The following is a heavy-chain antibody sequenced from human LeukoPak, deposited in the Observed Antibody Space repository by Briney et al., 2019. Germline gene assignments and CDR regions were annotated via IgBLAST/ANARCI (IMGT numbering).Heavy chain of an antibody. CDR3: AKDTAIARFLEWLLFFDY. J-gene: IGHJ4*02. CDR2: ISGSGGST. D-gene: IGHD3-3*01. Sequence: GGSLRLSCAASGFTSSSYAMSWVRQAPGKGLEWVSAISGSGGSTYYADSVKGRFTISRDNSKNTLYLQMNSLRAEDTAVYYCAKDTAIARFLEWLLFFDYWGQGTLVTVSS. V-gene: IGHV3-23*01. CDR1: GFTSSSYA.